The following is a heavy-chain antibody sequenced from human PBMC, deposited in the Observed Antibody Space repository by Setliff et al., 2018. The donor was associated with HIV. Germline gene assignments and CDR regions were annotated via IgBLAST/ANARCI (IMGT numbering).Heavy chain of an antibody. CDR2: INHSGSA. Sequence: SETLSLTCAVYGGSFSGYYWSWIRQSPVKGMEWIGEINHSGSANYNPSLKSRVTISVDTSKNQYSVKLTSVTAADTAVYYCARGYEGSSPGGAFDIWGQGTTVTVSS. D-gene: IGHD6-6*01. CDR3: ARGYEGSSPGGAFDI. CDR1: GGSFSGYY. J-gene: IGHJ3*02. V-gene: IGHV4-34*01.